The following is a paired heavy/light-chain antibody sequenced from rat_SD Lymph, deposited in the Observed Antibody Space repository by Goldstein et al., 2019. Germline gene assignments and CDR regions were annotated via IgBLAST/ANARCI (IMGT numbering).Light chain of an antibody. CDR3: FQHNSWPFT. V-gene: IGKV22S1*01. Sequence: DIQMTQSPSLLSASVGDRVTINCKASQNINKYLNWYQQKLGEAPKLLIYNTNNLQTGIPSRFSGSGSGTDYTLTISSLQPEDFGTYFCFQHNSWPFTFGSGTKLEIK. J-gene: IGKJ4*01. CDR2: NTN. CDR1: QNINKY.
Heavy chain of an antibody. D-gene: IGHD1-9*01. CDR1: GFTFSNYG. J-gene: IGHJ2*01. Sequence: EVQLVESGGGLVQPGRSLKLSCLASGFTFSNYGMNWIRQAPGKGLEWVASISSSSSYIYYADTVKGRFTISRDNAKNTLYLQMTSLRSEDTALYYCARQTHTMGITHWGQGVMVTVSS. CDR3: ARQTHTMGITH. CDR2: ISSSSSYI. V-gene: IGHV5-34*01.